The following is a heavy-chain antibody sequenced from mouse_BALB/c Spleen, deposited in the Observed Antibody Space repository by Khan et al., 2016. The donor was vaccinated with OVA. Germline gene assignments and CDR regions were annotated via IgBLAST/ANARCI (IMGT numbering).Heavy chain of an antibody. CDR1: GYTFTDFT. CDR2: ISTYYGDA. J-gene: IGHJ3*01. V-gene: IGHV1S137*01. Sequence: QVQLQQSGGELVRPGVSVKISCKGSGYTFTDFTMHWVKQSHAMSLEWIGVISTYYGDATYNQKFKDKATMTVDKSSSTAYMELARLTSEDSAIYSLSRGGGGNRFAYWGQGTLVTVSA. CDR3: SRGGGGNRFAY.